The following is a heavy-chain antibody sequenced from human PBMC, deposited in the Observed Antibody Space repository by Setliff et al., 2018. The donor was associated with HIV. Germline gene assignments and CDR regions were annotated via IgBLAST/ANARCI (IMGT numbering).Heavy chain of an antibody. CDR1: SDSISPYY. CDR2: IYYSGST. CDR3: ARDSRYDWKNKFDI. D-gene: IGHD1-1*01. J-gene: IGHJ2*01. Sequence: SETLSLTCTVSSDSISPYYWSWIRQPPGRGLEWIGFIYYSGSTNYSPSLKSRVTISLDSSKDQFSLKLTSVTAADAAVYYCARDSRYDWKNKFDIWGRGILVTVSS. V-gene: IGHV4-59*01.